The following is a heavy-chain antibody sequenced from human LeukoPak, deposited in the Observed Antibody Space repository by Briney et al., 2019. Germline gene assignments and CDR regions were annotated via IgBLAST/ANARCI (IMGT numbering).Heavy chain of an antibody. CDR1: GYSFISYY. J-gene: IGHJ4*02. V-gene: IGHV1-46*01. Sequence: ASVKVSCKASGYSFISYYMHWVRQAPGQGLEWMGIINPSGGSRKYAQQFQGRVSMTRDMSTSTVYMEVSSLTSDDTAMYYCAREKRGSNAWLGVMTSDSNIDYWGQGTLVTVSS. D-gene: IGHD1-26*01. CDR2: INPSGGSR. CDR3: AREKRGSNAWLGVMTSDSNIDY.